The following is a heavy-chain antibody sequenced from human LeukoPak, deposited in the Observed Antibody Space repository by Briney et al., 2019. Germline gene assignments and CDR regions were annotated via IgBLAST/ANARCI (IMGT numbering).Heavy chain of an antibody. D-gene: IGHD3-10*01. J-gene: IGHJ4*02. CDR2: IYYSGST. V-gene: IGHV4-61*08. CDR3: ARRGGSGRSFDY. CDR1: GASVSSGGYY. Sequence: PSETLSLTCTLSGASVSSGGYYWSWLRQPPGKGLEWIGYIYYSGSTNYNPSLKSRVTISVDTSKNQFSLKVSSVTAADTAVYYCARRGGSGRSFDYWGQGTLVTVSS.